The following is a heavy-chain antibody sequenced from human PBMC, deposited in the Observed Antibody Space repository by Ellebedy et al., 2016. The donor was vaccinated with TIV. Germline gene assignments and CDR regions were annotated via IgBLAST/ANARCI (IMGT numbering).Heavy chain of an antibody. V-gene: IGHV1-69*13. CDR1: GGIFSTYG. Sequence: ASVKVSXXASGGIFSTYGINWVRQAPGQGLEWMGGITPIFGRANYAQKFQGRVIITADESTTTAYMELSSLRFEDTAVYYCARTRYLGIAAGMNWFDPWGQGTLVTVSS. CDR2: ITPIFGRA. D-gene: IGHD6-13*01. CDR3: ARTRYLGIAAGMNWFDP. J-gene: IGHJ5*02.